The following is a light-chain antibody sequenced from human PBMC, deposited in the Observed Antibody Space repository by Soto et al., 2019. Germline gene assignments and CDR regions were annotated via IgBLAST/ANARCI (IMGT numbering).Light chain of an antibody. J-gene: IGKJ4*01. CDR2: GAS. CDR3: QQSYSTPLT. V-gene: IGKV1-39*01. Sequence: DIQMTQSPSSLSASVGDIVSITCRASQSISTYLNWYQQKPGKAPNLLIYGASSLQSGVPSRFSGSGSGTDFTLTISSLQPEDFATYSCQQSYSTPLTFGGGTKVDIK. CDR1: QSISTY.